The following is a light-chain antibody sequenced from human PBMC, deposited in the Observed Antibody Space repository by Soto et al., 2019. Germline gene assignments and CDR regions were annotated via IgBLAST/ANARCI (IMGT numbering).Light chain of an antibody. CDR2: VEGSGSF. CDR1: SGHSSYI. J-gene: IGLJ3*02. V-gene: IGLV4-60*02. CDR3: ETWDSNTWV. Sequence: QSALTQSSSVSASLGSSVKLTCTLSSGHSSYIIAWHQQQPGKAPRYLMKVEGSGSFNKGSGVPDRFSGYRSGADRYLTISNLQFEDEADYYCETWDSNTWVFGGGTKLTVL.